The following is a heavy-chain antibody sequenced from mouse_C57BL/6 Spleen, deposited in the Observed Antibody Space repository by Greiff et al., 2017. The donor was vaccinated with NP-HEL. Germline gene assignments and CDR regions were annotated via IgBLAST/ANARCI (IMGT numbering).Heavy chain of an antibody. CDR1: GFTFSSYA. Sequence: EVKLVESGGGLVKPGGSLKLSCAASGFTFSSYAMSWVRQTPEKRLEWVATISDGGSYTYYPDNVKGRFTISRDNAKNNLYLQMSHLKAEDTAMYYCARGVLRGVEAWFAYWGQGTLVTVSA. V-gene: IGHV5-4*03. J-gene: IGHJ3*01. D-gene: IGHD1-1*01. CDR2: ISDGGSYT. CDR3: ARGVLRGVEAWFAY.